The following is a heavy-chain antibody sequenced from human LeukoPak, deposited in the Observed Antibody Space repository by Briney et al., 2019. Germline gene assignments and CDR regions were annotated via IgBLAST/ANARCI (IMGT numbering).Heavy chain of an antibody. CDR3: ARGPYSYYYDSSGHSVDYYYGMDV. V-gene: IGHV4-34*01. J-gene: IGHJ6*02. CDR2: INHSGST. Sequence: SETLSLTCAVYGGSFSGYYWNWIRQPPGKGLEWIGEINHSGSTNYNPSLKSRVTISVDTSKNLFSLKLSSVTAADTAVYYCARGPYSYYYDSSGHSVDYYYGMDVWGQGTTVTVSS. D-gene: IGHD3-22*01. CDR1: GGSFSGYY.